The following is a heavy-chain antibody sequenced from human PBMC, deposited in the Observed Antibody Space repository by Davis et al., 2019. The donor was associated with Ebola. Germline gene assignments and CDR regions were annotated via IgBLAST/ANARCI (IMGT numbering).Heavy chain of an antibody. V-gene: IGHV3-23*01. CDR2: ISTSGVST. Sequence: GESLKISCAASGFTFNIYAMTWVRQAPGKGLEWVSGISTSGVSTYYADSVRGRFTISRDNSKNTLYLQMSSLRAEDTAVYYCVKIDDFWSASYTGSADWGQGTLVTVAS. CDR1: GFTFNIYA. CDR3: VKIDDFWSASYTGSAD. D-gene: IGHD3-3*01. J-gene: IGHJ4*02.